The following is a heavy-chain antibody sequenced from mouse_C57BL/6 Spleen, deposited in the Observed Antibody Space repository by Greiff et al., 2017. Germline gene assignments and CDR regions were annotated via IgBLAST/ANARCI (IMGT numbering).Heavy chain of an antibody. Sequence: VQLQQPGAELVKPGASVNLSCKASGYTFTSYWMQWVKQRPGQGLEWIGEIDPSDSYTNYNQKFKGKATLTVDTSSSTAYMQLSSLTSEDSAVYYCAREWYYYGSRAWFAYWGQGTLVTVSA. V-gene: IGHV1-50*01. CDR3: AREWYYYGSRAWFAY. CDR2: IDPSDSYT. J-gene: IGHJ3*01. CDR1: GYTFTSYW. D-gene: IGHD1-1*01.